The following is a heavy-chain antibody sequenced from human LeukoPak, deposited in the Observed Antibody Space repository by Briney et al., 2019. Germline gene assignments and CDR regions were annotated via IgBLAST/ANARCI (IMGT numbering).Heavy chain of an antibody. CDR2: IIPILGIA. J-gene: IGHJ4*02. D-gene: IGHD3-22*01. CDR3: ARVSDTDSGGYYYSPGDY. Sequence: SVKVSCKASGGTFSSYAISWVRQAPGQGLEWMGRIIPILGIANYAQKFQGRVTITADKSTSTAYMELSSLRSEDTAVYYCARVSDTDSGGYYYSPGDYWGQGTLVTVSS. V-gene: IGHV1-69*04. CDR1: GGTFSSYA.